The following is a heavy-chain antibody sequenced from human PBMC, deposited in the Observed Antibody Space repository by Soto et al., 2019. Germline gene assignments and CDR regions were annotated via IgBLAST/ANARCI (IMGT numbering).Heavy chain of an antibody. J-gene: IGHJ3*02. CDR3: AREYVYCGGDCYSDAFHT. Sequence: SETLSVTCAVSGDSISSGYYWGWIRQPPGKGLECIASIYHSGSTYFNPSLKSRVTISVDTSKNHFSLKLNSVTAADTAVYYCAREYVYCGGDCYSDAFHTWGQGTMVTVSS. CDR2: IYHSGST. CDR1: GDSISSGYY. V-gene: IGHV4-38-2*02. D-gene: IGHD2-21*02.